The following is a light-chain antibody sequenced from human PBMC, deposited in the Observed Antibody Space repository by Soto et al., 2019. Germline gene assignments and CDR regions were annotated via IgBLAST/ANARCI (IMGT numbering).Light chain of an antibody. Sequence: IVMTLSPLSLPVTPGQPASISCRSIQSLLSTDGDNYLDWYLQRPGQSPQLXIYLASNRASGVPDRFSGSGSGTDFTLTISRLEPEDFAVYYCQQYGSSPWTFGQGTKVDIK. J-gene: IGKJ1*01. CDR2: LAS. CDR1: QSLLSTDGDNY. CDR3: QQYGSSPWT. V-gene: IGKV2-28*01.